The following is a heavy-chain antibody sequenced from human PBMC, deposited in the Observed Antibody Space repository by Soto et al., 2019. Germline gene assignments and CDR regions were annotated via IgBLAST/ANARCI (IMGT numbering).Heavy chain of an antibody. J-gene: IGHJ6*02. CDR3: ARGDREDIAVVIGARPGEYGVDV. CDR2: ISYDGSNK. CDR1: GFTFRIYA. V-gene: IGHV3-30-3*01. D-gene: IGHD2-15*01. Sequence: QVQLVESGGGVVQPGRSLRLSCAASGFTFRIYAMHWVRQAPGKGLECVAVISYDGSNKFYRHSVKGRFTISRDNSKNTLYLQINSLRYEDTAVYYCARGDREDIAVVIGARPGEYGVDVWGQGTTVTVSS.